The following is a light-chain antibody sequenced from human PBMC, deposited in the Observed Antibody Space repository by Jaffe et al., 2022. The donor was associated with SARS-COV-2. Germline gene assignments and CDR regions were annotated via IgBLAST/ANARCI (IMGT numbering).Light chain of an antibody. J-gene: IGKJ2*01. CDR1: QSVSASL. Sequence: EIVLTQSPGTLSLSPGERATLSCRASQSVSASLLAWYQQRPGQPPTLLIYSASTRDTGIPDRFSGSGSGTDFTLTIRRLEPEDFAVYYCLLYDNSPMYTFGQGTKLEMK. CDR3: LLYDNSPMYT. CDR2: SAS. V-gene: IGKV3-20*01.